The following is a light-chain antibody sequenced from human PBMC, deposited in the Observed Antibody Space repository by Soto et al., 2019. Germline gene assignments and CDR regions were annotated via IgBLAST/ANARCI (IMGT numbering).Light chain of an antibody. CDR2: DVS. Sequence: QSVLTQPASVSGSPGQSITITCTGTSSVVGGYNYVSWYQQHPGKAPKLMIYDVSNRPSGVSNRFSGPKSGNTATLTISGLRAEDEADYYCSSYTSSSTYVFGTGTKVTVL. V-gene: IGLV2-14*01. CDR1: SSVVGGYNY. CDR3: SSYTSSSTYV. J-gene: IGLJ1*01.